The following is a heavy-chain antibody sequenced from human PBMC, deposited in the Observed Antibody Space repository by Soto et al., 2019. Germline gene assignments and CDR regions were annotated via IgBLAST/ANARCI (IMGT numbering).Heavy chain of an antibody. Sequence: GGSLRLSCAASGFTFSSYAMSWVRQAPGKGLEWVSAISGSGGSTYYADSVKGRFTISRDNSKNTLYLQMNSLRAEDTAVYYCANYPPREVVVVAATPAYFDYWGQGTLVTVSS. CDR2: ISGSGGST. D-gene: IGHD2-15*01. CDR1: GFTFSSYA. J-gene: IGHJ4*02. CDR3: ANYPPREVVVVAATPAYFDY. V-gene: IGHV3-23*01.